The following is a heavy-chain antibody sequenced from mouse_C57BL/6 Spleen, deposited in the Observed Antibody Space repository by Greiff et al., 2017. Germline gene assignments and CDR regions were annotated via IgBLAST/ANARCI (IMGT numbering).Heavy chain of an antibody. Sequence: QVQLQQPGAELVKPGASVKLSCKASGYTFTSYWMQWVKQRPGQGLEWIGEIDPSDSYTNYNQKFKGKATLTVDTSSSTAYMQLSSLTSEDSAVYYCARSPRIGTGAMDYWGQGTSVTVSS. D-gene: IGHD3-1*01. J-gene: IGHJ4*01. CDR1: GYTFTSYW. CDR2: IDPSDSYT. V-gene: IGHV1-50*01. CDR3: ARSPRIGTGAMDY.